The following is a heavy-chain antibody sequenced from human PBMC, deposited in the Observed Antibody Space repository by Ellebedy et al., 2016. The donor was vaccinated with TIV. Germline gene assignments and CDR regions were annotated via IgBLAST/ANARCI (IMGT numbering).Heavy chain of an antibody. Sequence: SETLSLXCTVSGGSISSGASYWSWIRQFPGKGLEWMGYIYFSGYASYNPPVESRLTISLDKSKNQISLNLTSVTAADTALYYCATDSRGGWQGAFNIWGQGTPVTVSS. CDR2: IYFSGYA. D-gene: IGHD4-11*01. V-gene: IGHV4-31*03. CDR1: GGSISSGASY. J-gene: IGHJ3*02. CDR3: ATDSRGGWQGAFNI.